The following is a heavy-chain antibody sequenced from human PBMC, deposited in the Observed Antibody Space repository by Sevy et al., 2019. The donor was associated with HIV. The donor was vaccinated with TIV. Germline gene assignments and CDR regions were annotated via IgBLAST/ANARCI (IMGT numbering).Heavy chain of an antibody. CDR2: ISYDGINT. V-gene: IGHV3-30-3*01. CDR1: GFNFNAYA. CDR3: ASDFRYHDDGVSNFAL. J-gene: IGHJ4*02. D-gene: IGHD4-17*01. Sequence: GGSLRLSCAASGFNFNAYAMHWVRQAPGEGLEWVAVISYDGINTYYAESVRGRFFISRDNSKNTLDLQMHSLTPEDMAVYFCASDFRYHDDGVSNFALWGQGTLVTVSS.